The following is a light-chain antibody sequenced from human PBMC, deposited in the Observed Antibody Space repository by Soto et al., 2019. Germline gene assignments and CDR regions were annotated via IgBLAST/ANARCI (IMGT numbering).Light chain of an antibody. Sequence: EIVLTQSAGSLSLSPGERATLSYRASQSVSSSYLAWYQQKPGQAPRFLIYGATTRASGIPDRFSGSGSGTDFTLTISRLEPEDFAVYYCQQYGSSPLTFGGGTKVEIK. CDR3: QQYGSSPLT. CDR1: QSVSSSY. J-gene: IGKJ4*01. CDR2: GAT. V-gene: IGKV3-20*01.